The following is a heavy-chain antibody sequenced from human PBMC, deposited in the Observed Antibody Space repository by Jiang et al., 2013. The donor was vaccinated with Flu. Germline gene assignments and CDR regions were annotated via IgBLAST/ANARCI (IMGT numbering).Heavy chain of an antibody. CDR3: ASSSWYDNYYYYMDV. CDR2: IYPGDSDT. CDR1: GYSFTSYW. Sequence: SGAEVKKPGESLKISCKGSGYSFTSYWIGWVRQMPGKGLEWMGIIYPGDSDTRYSPSFQGQVTISADKSISTAYLQWSSLKASDTAMYYCASSSWYDNYYYYMDVWGKGTTVTVSS. J-gene: IGHJ6*03. V-gene: IGHV5-51*01. D-gene: IGHD6-13*01.